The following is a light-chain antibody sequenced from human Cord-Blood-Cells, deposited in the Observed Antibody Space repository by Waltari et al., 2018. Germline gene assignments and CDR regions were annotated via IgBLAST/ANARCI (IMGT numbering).Light chain of an antibody. CDR1: SSDVGGYNY. CDR3: SSYTSSSRV. V-gene: IGLV2-14*01. CDR2: EVS. Sequence: QSALTQPASVSGSPGQSITISCTGTSSDVGGYNYFSWYQQHPGKAPKLMIYEVSKRPSGVSNRFSGSKSGNTASLTISGLQAEDEADYYCSSYTSSSRVFGGGTKLTVL. J-gene: IGLJ3*02.